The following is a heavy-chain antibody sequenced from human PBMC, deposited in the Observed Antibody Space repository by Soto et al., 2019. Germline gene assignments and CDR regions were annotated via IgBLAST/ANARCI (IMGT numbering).Heavy chain of an antibody. J-gene: IGHJ6*02. CDR1: GYTFTSYG. CDR2: ISAYNGNT. Sequence: ASVKVSCKASGYTFTSYGISWVRQAPGQGLEWMGWISAYNGNTNYAQKLQGRVTMTTDTSTSTAYMELRSLRSDDTAVYYCARKPVRGADYYYYGMDVWGQGTTVTVSS. D-gene: IGHD3-10*01. V-gene: IGHV1-18*04. CDR3: ARKPVRGADYYYYGMDV.